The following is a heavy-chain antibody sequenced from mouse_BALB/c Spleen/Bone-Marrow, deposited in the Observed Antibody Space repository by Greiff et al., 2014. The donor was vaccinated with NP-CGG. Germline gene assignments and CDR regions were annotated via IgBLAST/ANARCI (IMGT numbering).Heavy chain of an antibody. Sequence: QVQLQQSGAELGMPGASVKMSCKASGYTFTDNWMYWVKQRPGQGLEWIGAIDTSDSYTNFNQKFMGKASLTVDASSSTAYMQVSSLTSDGSAVCYCARGGHDFSLDYWGQGTSVTVSS. CDR1: GYTFTDNW. CDR2: IDTSDSYT. V-gene: IGHV1-69*01. CDR3: ARGGHDFSLDY. D-gene: IGHD2-4*01. J-gene: IGHJ4*01.